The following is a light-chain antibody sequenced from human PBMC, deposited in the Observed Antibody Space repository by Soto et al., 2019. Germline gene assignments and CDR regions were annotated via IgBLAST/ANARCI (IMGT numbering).Light chain of an antibody. J-gene: IGKJ4*01. CDR2: GAS. CDR1: QSVNSRN. V-gene: IGKV3-20*01. CDR3: QHYDETPLT. Sequence: EVPLTQSPGTRSLSPGERAILSCRASQSVNSRNLAWYQQKHGQAPRLLISGASSRATGIPDRFSGSGSGTDFTLIINGLEAEDFAVYYCQHYDETPLTFGGGTKVEI.